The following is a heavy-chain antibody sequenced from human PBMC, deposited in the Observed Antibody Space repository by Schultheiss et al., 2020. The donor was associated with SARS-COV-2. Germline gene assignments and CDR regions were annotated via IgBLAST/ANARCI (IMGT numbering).Heavy chain of an antibody. CDR2: INHSGST. J-gene: IGHJ5*02. D-gene: IGHD3-3*01. CDR3: ARQHLKAITIFGVVTGGNWFDP. Sequence: GSLRLSCTASGFTFGDYAMSWVRQAPGKGLEWIGEINHSGSTNYNPSLKSRVTISVDTSKNQFSLKLSSVTAADTAVYYCARQHLKAITIFGVVTGGNWFDPWGQGTLVTVSS. CDR1: GFTFGDYA. V-gene: IGHV4-34*01.